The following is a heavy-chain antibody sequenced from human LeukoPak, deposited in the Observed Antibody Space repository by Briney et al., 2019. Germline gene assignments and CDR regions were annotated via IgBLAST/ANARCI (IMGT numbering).Heavy chain of an antibody. J-gene: IGHJ4*02. Sequence: SETLSLTCTVSGGSISSSSYYWGWIRQPPGKGLEWIGSIYYSGSTYYNPSLKSRVTISVDTSKNQFSLKLSSVTAADTAVYYCARRGYSWTVGGAGYFDYWGQGTLVTVSS. CDR3: ARRGYSWTVGGAGYFDY. D-gene: IGHD1-1*01. CDR2: IYYSGST. V-gene: IGHV4-39*01. CDR1: GGSISSSSYY.